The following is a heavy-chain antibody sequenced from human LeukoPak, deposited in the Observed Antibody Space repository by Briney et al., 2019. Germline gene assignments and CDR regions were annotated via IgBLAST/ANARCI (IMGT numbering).Heavy chain of an antibody. V-gene: IGHV4-59*11. CDR1: GGSISSHY. J-gene: IGHJ5*02. Sequence: SETLSLTCTVSGGSISSHYWSWIRQPPGKGLESIGYIYYSGSTNSNPSLKSRVTISVDASKDQFSLKLSSVTAADTAVYYCARGPIYRSSGWANWFDPWGQGTLVTVSS. CDR2: IYYSGST. CDR3: ARGPIYRSSGWANWFDP. D-gene: IGHD6-19*01.